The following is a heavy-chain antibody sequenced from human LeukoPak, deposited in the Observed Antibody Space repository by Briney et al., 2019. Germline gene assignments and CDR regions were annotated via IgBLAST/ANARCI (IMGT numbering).Heavy chain of an antibody. CDR1: GFTFSGYG. Sequence: GGSLRLSCAASGFTFSGYGMHWVRQAPGKGLEWVSYISPSSHTIYYADSVKGRFTISRDNAKNSLYLQKNSLRDDDTAVYYCASAPRSYYYFDSWGQGTLVTVSS. J-gene: IGHJ4*02. V-gene: IGHV3-48*02. CDR3: ASAPRSYYYFDS. D-gene: IGHD2-21*01. CDR2: ISPSSHTI.